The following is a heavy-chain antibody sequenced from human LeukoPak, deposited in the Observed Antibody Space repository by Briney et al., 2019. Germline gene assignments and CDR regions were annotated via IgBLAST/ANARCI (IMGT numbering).Heavy chain of an antibody. V-gene: IGHV3-53*04. CDR3: ARFRDRTIDDAFDV. CDR2: IYRGGST. Sequence: GGSLRLSCAASGFNVISNYMSWVRQAPGQGLEWVSVIYRGGSTYYADSVKGRFSISRHNSKNTVSLQLNRLRPEDTAVYYCARFRDRTIDDAFDVWGQGTMVTVSS. CDR1: GFNVISNY. J-gene: IGHJ3*01. D-gene: IGHD1-14*01.